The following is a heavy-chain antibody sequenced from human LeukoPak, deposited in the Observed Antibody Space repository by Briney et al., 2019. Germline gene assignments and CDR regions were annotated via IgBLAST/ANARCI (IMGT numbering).Heavy chain of an antibody. CDR1: GYTFSNYY. Sequence: AAVKVSCKASGYTFSNYYMHWVRQGPGKGPEWMGGFDPEDGETIYAQKFQGRVTMTEDTSTDTAYMELSSLRSEDTAVYYCAGGDYGWFDPWGQGTLVTVSS. D-gene: IGHD4-17*01. V-gene: IGHV1-24*01. CDR3: AGGDYGWFDP. CDR2: FDPEDGET. J-gene: IGHJ5*02.